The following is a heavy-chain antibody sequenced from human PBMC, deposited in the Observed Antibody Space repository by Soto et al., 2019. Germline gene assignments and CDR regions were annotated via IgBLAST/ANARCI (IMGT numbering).Heavy chain of an antibody. V-gene: IGHV1-8*01. D-gene: IGHD6-19*01. J-gene: IGHJ4*02. Sequence: ASVKVSCKASGYTFTSYDINWVRQATGQGLEWMGWMNPNSGNTGYAQKFQGRVNMTRNTSISTAYMELSSLRSEDTAVYYCARDRQIRSSGSLGYWGQGTLVTVSS. CDR1: GYTFTSYD. CDR2: MNPNSGNT. CDR3: ARDRQIRSSGSLGY.